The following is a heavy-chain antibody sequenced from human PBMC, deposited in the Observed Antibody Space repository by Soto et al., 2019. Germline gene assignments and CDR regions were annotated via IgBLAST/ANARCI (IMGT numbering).Heavy chain of an antibody. J-gene: IGHJ3*02. CDR1: GGSNSSHY. V-gene: IGHV4-59*11. CDR2: LYDSGNT. Sequence: QVQLQEAGPGLVKPSETLSLTCTVSGGSNSSHYWNWIRQPPGKGLEWIGHLYDSGNTNYNPSLRSRVSISLDTSKKQFSLKLSSVTAADTAVYFCARSTVHHAFDIWGQGTMVAVSS. CDR3: ARSTVHHAFDI. D-gene: IGHD4-4*01.